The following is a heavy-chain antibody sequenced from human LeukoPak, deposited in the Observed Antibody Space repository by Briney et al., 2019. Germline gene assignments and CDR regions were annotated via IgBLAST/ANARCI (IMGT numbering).Heavy chain of an antibody. CDR2: ITGRGVRT. CDR1: GFTFSRYG. V-gene: IGHV3-23*01. CDR3: ANGAHPDSSHYYFDY. D-gene: IGHD2-2*01. Sequence: PGGSLRLSCAASGFTFSRYGMSWVRQAPGKGLEWVSAITGRGVRTYNGDSVKGRFTISRDTSKKTVYLQMNSLRGDDTAVYYCANGAHPDSSHYYFDYWGQGALVTVSS. J-gene: IGHJ4*02.